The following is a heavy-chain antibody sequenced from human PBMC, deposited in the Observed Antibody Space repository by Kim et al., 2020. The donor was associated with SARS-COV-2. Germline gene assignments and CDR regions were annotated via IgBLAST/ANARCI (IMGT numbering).Heavy chain of an antibody. Sequence: ASVKVSCKASGYTFTSYYVNWVRQAPGQGLEWMGTINPSCGTANYTQKFQGRVTMTRDKSTSTAYMELSSLRSEDTAVYYCASGLSRRDQGDMRDVG. CDR1: GYTFTSYY. CDR3: ASGLSRRDQGDMRDV. V-gene: IGHV1-46*01. CDR2: INPSCGTA. J-gene: IGHJ6*01.